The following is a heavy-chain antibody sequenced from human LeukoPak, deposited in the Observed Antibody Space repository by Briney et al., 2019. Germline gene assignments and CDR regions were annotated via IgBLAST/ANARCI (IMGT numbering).Heavy chain of an antibody. V-gene: IGHV3-21*01. CDR3: AREVVIVVEPAANTIDY. CDR2: ISKSGTYI. D-gene: IGHD2-2*01. J-gene: IGHJ4*02. Sequence: PGGSRRLSCAASGFTFRDYTMNRVRQAPGKRLEWVSAISKSGTYIKYADSVKGRFTVSRDNAKNSLFLQMNSLRVEDTAVYYCAREVVIVVEPAANTIDYWGQGTRVTVSS. CDR1: GFTFRDYT.